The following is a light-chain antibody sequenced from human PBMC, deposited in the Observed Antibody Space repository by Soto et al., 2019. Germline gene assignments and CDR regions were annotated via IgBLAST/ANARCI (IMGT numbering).Light chain of an antibody. J-gene: IGKJ3*01. V-gene: IGKV2-28*01. Sequence: DIVMTQSPLSLPVTPGEPASISCRSSQSLLHSNGYKYLNWYLQKPGQSPLLLIYLTSTRSSGVPVRFSGSVSGTNFTLKISKVEADDVGVYYCLKARQSPFTFGPGTKVYIK. CDR1: QSLLHSNGYKY. CDR3: LKARQSPFT. CDR2: LTS.